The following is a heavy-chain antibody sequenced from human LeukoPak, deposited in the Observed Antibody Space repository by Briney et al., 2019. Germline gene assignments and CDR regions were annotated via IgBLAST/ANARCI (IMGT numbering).Heavy chain of an antibody. J-gene: IGHJ4*02. CDR3: AKDQDYCDYEN. V-gene: IGHV3-30*18. CDR1: GFTFSSYG. CDR2: ISYDGSNK. D-gene: IGHD4-17*01. Sequence: PRGSLRLSCAASGFTFSSYGMHWVRQAPGKGLEWVAVISYDGSNKYYADSVKGRFTISRDNSKNTLYLQMNSLRAEDTAVYYCAKDQDYCDYENWGQPSLVTVCS.